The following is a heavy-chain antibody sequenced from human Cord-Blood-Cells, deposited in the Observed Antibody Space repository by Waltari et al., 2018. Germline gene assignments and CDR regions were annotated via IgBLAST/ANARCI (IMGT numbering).Heavy chain of an antibody. Sequence: QVQLQQWGAGLLKPSETQSLTCAVYGGCFSGYYWSWIRQPPGKGLEWIGEINHSGSTNYNPSLKSRVTISVDTSKNQFSLKLSSVTAADTAVYYCARYSSSWPNDAFDIWGQGTMVTVSS. D-gene: IGHD6-13*01. CDR2: INHSGST. CDR1: GGCFSGYY. V-gene: IGHV4-34*01. J-gene: IGHJ3*02. CDR3: ARYSSSWPNDAFDI.